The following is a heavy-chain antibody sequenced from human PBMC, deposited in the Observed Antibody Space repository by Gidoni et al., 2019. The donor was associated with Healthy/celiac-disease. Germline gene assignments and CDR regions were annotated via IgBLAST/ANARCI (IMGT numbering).Heavy chain of an antibody. D-gene: IGHD6-19*01. CDR3: AKDIAMSGWTAFDI. CDR1: GFTFDDYA. CDR2: ISWNSGSI. Sequence: EVQLVESGGGLVQPGRSLRLSCAASGFTFDDYAMHWVRQAPGKGLEWVSGISWNSGSIGYADSVKGRFTISRDNAKNSLYLQMNSLRAEDTALYYCAKDIAMSGWTAFDIWGQGTMVTVSS. J-gene: IGHJ3*02. V-gene: IGHV3-9*01.